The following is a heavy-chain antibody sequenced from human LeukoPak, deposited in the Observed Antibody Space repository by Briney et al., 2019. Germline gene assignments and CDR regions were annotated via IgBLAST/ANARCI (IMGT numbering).Heavy chain of an antibody. D-gene: IGHD2-21*01. CDR1: GFTFSSYA. J-gene: IGHJ4*02. CDR3: ARGLRWISSAYYIEY. Sequence: GGSLRLSCAASGFTFSSYAMHWVRQAPGKGLEYVSAMSSNGGYTYYANSVKGRFTISRDNSNNTLYLQMGSLRAEDMAVYYCARGLRWISSAYYIEYWGQGTLVTVSS. V-gene: IGHV3-64*01. CDR2: MSSNGGYT.